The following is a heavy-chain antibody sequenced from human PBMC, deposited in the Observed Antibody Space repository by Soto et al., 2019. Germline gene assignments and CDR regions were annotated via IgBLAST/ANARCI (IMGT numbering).Heavy chain of an antibody. CDR2: IYHSGST. J-gene: IGHJ6*03. D-gene: IGHD3-10*01. V-gene: IGHV4-4*02. CDR1: SGSISSSNW. CDR3: ARDRGDAYYYMDV. Sequence: QVQLQESGPGLVKPSGTLSLTCAVSSGSISSSNWWSWVRQPPGKGLEWIGEIYHSGSTNYNPSPKRRVTVSVNKCKNQFSLKLSSVTAADTAVYYCARDRGDAYYYMDVWGKGTTVTVSS.